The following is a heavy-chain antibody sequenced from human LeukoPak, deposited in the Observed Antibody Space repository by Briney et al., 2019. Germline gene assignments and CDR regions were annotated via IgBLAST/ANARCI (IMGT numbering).Heavy chain of an antibody. Sequence: GGALRLSCAASGFTFSIYGMHWGRQAPGKGREWVAFIRYDGSNKYYTTFVKGRLTISRENSKTTLYLKMNSLRAEAPVVYYCANVRPNWNYAVYWGQGTLVTVSS. CDR1: GFTFSIYG. CDR3: ANVRPNWNYAVY. J-gene: IGHJ4*02. D-gene: IGHD1-7*01. CDR2: IRYDGSNK. V-gene: IGHV3-30*02.